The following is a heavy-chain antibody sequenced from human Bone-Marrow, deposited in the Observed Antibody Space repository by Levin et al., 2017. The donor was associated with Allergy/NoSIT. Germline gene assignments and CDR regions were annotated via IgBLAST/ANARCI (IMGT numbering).Heavy chain of an antibody. CDR1: GGSISSYY. J-gene: IGHJ5*02. Sequence: PSETLSLTCTVSGGSISSYYWSWIRQPPGKGLEWIGYIYYSGSTNYNPSLKSRVTISVDTSKNQFSLKLSSVTAADTAAYYCASLGYCSSTSCYLNNWFDPWGQGTLVTVSS. CDR2: IYYSGST. V-gene: IGHV4-59*08. D-gene: IGHD2-2*01. CDR3: ASLGYCSSTSCYLNNWFDP.